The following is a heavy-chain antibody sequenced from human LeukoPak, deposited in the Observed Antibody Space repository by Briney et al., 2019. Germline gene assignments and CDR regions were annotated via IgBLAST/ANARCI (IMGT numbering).Heavy chain of an antibody. CDR2: ISSSSRYI. CDR1: GFTFCDYS. Sequence: GGSLRLSCAASGFTFCDYSMNWVRQAPGKGLEWVSYISSSSRYISYADSVKGRFIISRDNAKNSLYLQMNSLRAEDTAVYYCARLGVGGSFSGIYYFNYWGQGPLVTVSS. J-gene: IGHJ4*02. D-gene: IGHD2-15*01. CDR3: ARLGVGGSFSGIYYFNY. V-gene: IGHV3-21*01.